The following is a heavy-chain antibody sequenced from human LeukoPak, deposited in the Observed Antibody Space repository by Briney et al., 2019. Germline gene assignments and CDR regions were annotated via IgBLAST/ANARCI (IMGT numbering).Heavy chain of an antibody. V-gene: IGHV3-30*03. Sequence: GGSLRLSCAASGFTFNSYGMHWVRQAPGKGLEWVAVISFDESHKYYADSVRGRFTISRDNSKKTLYLQMNSLRAEDTAAYYCAGYGDYNYWGQGTLVTVSS. D-gene: IGHD4-17*01. CDR2: ISFDESHK. J-gene: IGHJ4*02. CDR1: GFTFNSYG. CDR3: AGYGDYNY.